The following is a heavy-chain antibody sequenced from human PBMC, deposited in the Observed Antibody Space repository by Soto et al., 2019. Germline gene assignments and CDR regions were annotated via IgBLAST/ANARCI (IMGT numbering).Heavy chain of an antibody. D-gene: IGHD3-3*01. V-gene: IGHV1-2*04. J-gene: IGHJ6*02. CDR1: GYTFTGYY. Sequence: ASVKASCKASGYTFTGYYMHWVRQAPGQGLEWMGWINPNSGGTDYAQKFQGWVTMTRDTSISTAYMELSRLRSDDTAVYYCARAHEFWSGSTYYFYGMDVWGQ. CDR2: INPNSGGT. CDR3: ARAHEFWSGSTYYFYGMDV.